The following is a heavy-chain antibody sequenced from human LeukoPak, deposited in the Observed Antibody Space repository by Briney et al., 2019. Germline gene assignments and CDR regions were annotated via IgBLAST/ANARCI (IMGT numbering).Heavy chain of an antibody. Sequence: GGSLRLSCAASGFTFSDYYMNWICQAPGKGLEWVSYISPGGSTIYCADSVKGRFTISRDNAKNSLYLQMNSLRAEDTAVYYCARDFEGSDYWGQGTLVTVSS. D-gene: IGHD3-9*01. J-gene: IGHJ4*02. CDR3: ARDFEGSDY. CDR1: GFTFSDYY. V-gene: IGHV3-11*04. CDR2: ISPGGSTI.